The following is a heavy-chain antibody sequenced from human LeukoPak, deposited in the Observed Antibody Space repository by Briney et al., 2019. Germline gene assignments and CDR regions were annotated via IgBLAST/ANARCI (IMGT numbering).Heavy chain of an antibody. Sequence: GGSLRLSCAASGFTVSSNYMSWVRQAPGKGLEWVSVIYSGGSTYYADSVKGRFTISRDNSKNTLYLQMNSLRAEDTAVYYCAKVNYYGSGSYYNPPDYWGQGTLVTVSS. CDR2: IYSGGST. CDR3: AKVNYYGSGSYYNPPDY. J-gene: IGHJ4*02. D-gene: IGHD3-10*01. CDR1: GFTVSSNY. V-gene: IGHV3-53*01.